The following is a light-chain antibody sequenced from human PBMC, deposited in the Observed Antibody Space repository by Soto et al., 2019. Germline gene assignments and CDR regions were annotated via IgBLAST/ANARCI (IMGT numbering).Light chain of an antibody. V-gene: IGKV1-5*01. J-gene: IGKJ1*01. Sequence: IQMTQSPSSLSASVGDRVTITCRASQSISNYLNWYQQKPGKAPNLLIYAASSLQSGVPSRFSGSGSGTEFTLTISSLQPDDFATYYCQQYNSYSVWTFGQGTKVDI. CDR2: AAS. CDR3: QQYNSYSVWT. CDR1: QSISNY.